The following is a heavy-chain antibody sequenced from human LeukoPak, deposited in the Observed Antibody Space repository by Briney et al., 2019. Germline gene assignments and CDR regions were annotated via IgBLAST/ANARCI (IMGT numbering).Heavy chain of an antibody. V-gene: IGHV1-2*02. CDR1: GYTFTGYY. CDR3: AKTYYDILTGYYEDY. D-gene: IGHD3-9*01. CDR2: INPNSGGT. J-gene: IGHJ4*02. Sequence: ASVKVSCKASGYTFTGYYMHWVRQAPGQGLEWMGWINPNSGGTNYAQKFQGRVTMTRDTSISTAYMELNRLRSDDTAVYYCAKTYYDILTGYYEDYWGQGTLVTVSS.